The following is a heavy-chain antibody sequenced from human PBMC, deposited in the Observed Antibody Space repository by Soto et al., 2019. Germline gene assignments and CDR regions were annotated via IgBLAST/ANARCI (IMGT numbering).Heavy chain of an antibody. J-gene: IGHJ4*02. CDR2: IGTSGSYI. V-gene: IGHV3-21*01. Sequence: GGSLRLCCAVSGFIFSRYSMNWVRQAPGKGLEWVSSIGTSGSYIYDTDSVKGRFTISRDNTKDSLYLQMNSLRAEDTAIYYCARGSALIGLAYWGQGTLVTVSS. D-gene: IGHD3-16*01. CDR3: ARGSALIGLAY. CDR1: GFIFSRYS.